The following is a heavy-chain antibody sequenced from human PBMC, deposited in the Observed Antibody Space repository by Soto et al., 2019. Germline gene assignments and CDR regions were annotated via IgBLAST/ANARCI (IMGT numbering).Heavy chain of an antibody. V-gene: IGHV1-46*01. CDR3: ARDPQGYCSGGRCYHFDY. Sequence: QVQLVQSGAEVKKPGASVRVSCKASEYTLTSYSMHWVRQAPGQGLEWMGIINPSGDNIRYAQNFQGRVTMTRDTSTSTVYLELSSLRSEDTASYYCARDPQGYCSGGRCYHFDYWGQGTLVTVSS. D-gene: IGHD2-15*01. CDR1: EYTLTSYS. CDR2: INPSGDNI. J-gene: IGHJ4*02.